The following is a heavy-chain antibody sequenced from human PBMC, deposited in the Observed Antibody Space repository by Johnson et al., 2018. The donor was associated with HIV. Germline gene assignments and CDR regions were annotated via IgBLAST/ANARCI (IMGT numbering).Heavy chain of an antibody. CDR2: ISGSGGST. J-gene: IGHJ3*02. D-gene: IGHD1-7*01. V-gene: IGHV3-23*04. Sequence: EVQLVEYGGGLVQPGGSLRLSCAASGFTFSNYAMNWVRQAPGKGLEWVSAISGSGGSTYYVDSVKGRFTISRDNSKNTLYLQMNSLRAEDTAVYYCAKGDRYNWNYVSAFDIWGQGTMVTVSS. CDR3: AKGDRYNWNYVSAFDI. CDR1: GFTFSNYA.